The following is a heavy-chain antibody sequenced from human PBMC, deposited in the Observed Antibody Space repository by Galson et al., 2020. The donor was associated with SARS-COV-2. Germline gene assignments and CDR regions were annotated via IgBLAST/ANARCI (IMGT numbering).Heavy chain of an antibody. J-gene: IGHJ3*02. D-gene: IGHD2-2*01. V-gene: IGHV3-30*18. Sequence: GESLKISYAATGFTFNNYGIRWVRQAPGKGLEWVAYITYDGGLKYYADSVKGRFTISRDNSKNTVYLQMNSLRAEDTALYYCAKELRDIVEVPVVEEAFDMWGQGTMVTVSS. CDR2: ITYDGGLK. CDR1: GFTFNNYG. CDR3: AKELRDIVEVPVVEEAFDM.